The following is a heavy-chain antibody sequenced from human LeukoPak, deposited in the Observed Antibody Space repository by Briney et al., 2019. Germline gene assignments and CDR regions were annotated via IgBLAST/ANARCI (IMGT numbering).Heavy chain of an antibody. V-gene: IGHV1-18*01. J-gene: IGHJ4*02. Sequence: ASVKVSCKASGYTFPTYGITWVRQAPGQGLEWMGWVSTYNGNTNYAQKFQGRVAMTTDTSTSTAYMELRSLRSDDTAVYYCARDSGGSYFYYWGQGTLVTVSS. CDR3: ARDSGGSYFYY. CDR2: VSTYNGNT. CDR1: GYTFPTYG. D-gene: IGHD1-26*01.